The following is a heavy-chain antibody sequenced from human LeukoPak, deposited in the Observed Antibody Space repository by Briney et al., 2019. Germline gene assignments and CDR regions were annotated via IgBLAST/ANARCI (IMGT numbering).Heavy chain of an antibody. CDR2: GST. CDR1: GASISSYY. J-gene: IGHJ4*02. D-gene: IGHD3-10*01. Sequence: PSETLSLTCTVSGASISSYYWSWIRQPPGKGLEWVGGSTNYNPSLKSRVTISVDTSKNQFSLKLSSVTAADTAVYYCARVYSPNSYYYGSGSYSGWGQGTLVTVSS. V-gene: IGHV4-59*12. CDR3: ARVYSPNSYYYGSGSYSG.